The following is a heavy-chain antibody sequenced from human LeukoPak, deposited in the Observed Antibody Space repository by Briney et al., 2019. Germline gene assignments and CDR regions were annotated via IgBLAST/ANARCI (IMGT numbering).Heavy chain of an antibody. Sequence: SQTLSLTCAFSGDGFSSKSVAWNWVRQSPSRGLEWLGRTYYRSKWYNDYAVSVKSQITINPDTSKNQFYLQLNSGTPEDPAVYYCALSLVARDQQLGWFAPWGQGTLVTVSS. CDR3: ALSLVARDQQLGWFAP. D-gene: IGHD6-13*01. CDR2: TYYRSKWYN. J-gene: IGHJ5*02. V-gene: IGHV6-1*01. CDR1: GDGFSSKSVA.